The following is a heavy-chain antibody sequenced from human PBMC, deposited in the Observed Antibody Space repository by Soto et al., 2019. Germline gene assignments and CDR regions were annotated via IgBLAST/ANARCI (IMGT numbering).Heavy chain of an antibody. CDR1: GFTFSSYA. CDR3: AKASWNYYDSSGYDFDY. D-gene: IGHD3-22*01. Sequence: GGSPRLSCAASGFTFSSYAMSWVRQAPGKGLEWVSAISGSGGSTYYADSVKGRFTISRDNSKNTLYLQMNSLRAEDTAVYYCAKASWNYYDSSGYDFDYWGQGTLVTVSS. V-gene: IGHV3-23*01. CDR2: ISGSGGST. J-gene: IGHJ4*02.